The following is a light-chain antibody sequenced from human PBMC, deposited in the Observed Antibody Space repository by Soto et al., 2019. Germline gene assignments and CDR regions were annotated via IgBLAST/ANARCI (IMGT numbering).Light chain of an antibody. V-gene: IGKV3-20*01. CDR3: QQYGNSPSST. CDR2: GAS. J-gene: IGKJ1*01. CDR1: QSVSSSY. Sequence: EIVLTQSPGTLSLSPGERATLSCRASQSVSSSYLAWYQQKPGQAPRLLIYGASSRATGIPDRFSGSGSGTDFTLTISRLEPDDFALYYCQQYGNSPSSTFGQGTKVEIK.